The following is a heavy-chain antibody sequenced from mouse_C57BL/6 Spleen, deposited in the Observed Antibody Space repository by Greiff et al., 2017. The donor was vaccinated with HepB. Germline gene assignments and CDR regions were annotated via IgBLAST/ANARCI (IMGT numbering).Heavy chain of an antibody. CDR2: IYPGDGDT. CDR3: ARWDTTVVADY. J-gene: IGHJ2*01. Sequence: QVQLQQSGAELVKPGASVKISCKASGYAFSSYWMNWVKQRPGKGLEWIGQIYPGDGDTNYNGKFKGKATLTADKSSSTAYMQLSSLTSEDSAVYFGARWDTTVVADYWGQGTTLTVSS. CDR1: GYAFSSYW. V-gene: IGHV1-80*01. D-gene: IGHD1-1*01.